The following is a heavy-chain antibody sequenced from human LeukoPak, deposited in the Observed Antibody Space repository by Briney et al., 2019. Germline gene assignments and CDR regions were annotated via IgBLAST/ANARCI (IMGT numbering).Heavy chain of an antibody. V-gene: IGHV4-59*01. CDR3: AKGPYTNFFDS. J-gene: IGHJ4*01. CDR1: GGSISSYY. Sequence: SETLSLTCTVSGGSISSYYWSWIRQPPGKGLEWIGYIYYSGSTNYNPSLKSRVTISVDTSKNQFSLKLSSVTAADTAVYYCAKGPYTNFFDSWGHGILVIVSS. D-gene: IGHD4-11*01. CDR2: IYYSGST.